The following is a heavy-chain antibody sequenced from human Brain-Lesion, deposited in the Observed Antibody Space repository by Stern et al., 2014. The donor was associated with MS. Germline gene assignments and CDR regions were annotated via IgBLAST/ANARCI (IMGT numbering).Heavy chain of an antibody. J-gene: IGHJ4*02. Sequence: AQLVASGGGVVQPGRSLRLSCAASGFTFSYHAMHWVRQAPGKGLEWVALISYDGSDKNDADSVKGRFTISRDNSRNTLYLQMNSLRVDDTAVYYCARGGAVTTSDYYLDYWGQGILVTVSS. CDR2: ISYDGSDK. V-gene: IGHV3-30*01. D-gene: IGHD4-17*01. CDR3: ARGGAVTTSDYYLDY. CDR1: GFTFSYHA.